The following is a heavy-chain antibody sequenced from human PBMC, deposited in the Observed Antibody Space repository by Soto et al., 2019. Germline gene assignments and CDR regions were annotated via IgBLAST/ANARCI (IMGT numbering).Heavy chain of an antibody. CDR3: ARGPYVPGIAVGNIDY. CDR2: IWYDGSNK. Sequence: GGSLRLSCAASGFTFSSYGMHWVRQAPGKGLEWVAVIWYDGSNKYYADSVKGRFTISRDNSKNTLYLQMNSLRAEDTAVYYCARGPYVPGIAVGNIDYWGQGTLVTVSS. J-gene: IGHJ4*02. V-gene: IGHV3-33*01. D-gene: IGHD6-19*01. CDR1: GFTFSSYG.